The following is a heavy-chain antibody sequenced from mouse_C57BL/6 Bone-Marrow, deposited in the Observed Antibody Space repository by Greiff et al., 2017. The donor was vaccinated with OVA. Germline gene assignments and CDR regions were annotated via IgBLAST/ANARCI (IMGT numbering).Heavy chain of an antibody. Sequence: QVQLQQSGAELVRPGASVTLSCKASGYTFTDYEMHWVKQTPVHGLEWIGAIDPETGGTAYNQKFKGKAILTADKSSSTAYMELRSLTSEDSAVYYCTRGYSNYYAMDYWVKEPQSPSPQ. D-gene: IGHD2-5*01. CDR1: GYTFTDYE. V-gene: IGHV1-15*01. CDR3: TRGYSNYYAMDY. J-gene: IGHJ4*01. CDR2: IDPETGGT.